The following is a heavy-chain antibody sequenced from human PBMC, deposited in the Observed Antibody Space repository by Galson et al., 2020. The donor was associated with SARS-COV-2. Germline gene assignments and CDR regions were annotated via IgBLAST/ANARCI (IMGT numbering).Heavy chain of an antibody. CDR2: IKSDGITT. Sequence: GEPLKISCAASGFTFSSYGMHWVRQVPGKGLVWVSRIKSDGITTTYADSVKGRFTISRDNAKNTLYLQMNSLRAEDTAVYYCASRGVVVPDTSFDYWGRGTLVTVSS. CDR1: GFTFSSYG. J-gene: IGHJ4*02. CDR3: ASRGVVVPDTSFDY. D-gene: IGHD3-22*01. V-gene: IGHV3-74*01.